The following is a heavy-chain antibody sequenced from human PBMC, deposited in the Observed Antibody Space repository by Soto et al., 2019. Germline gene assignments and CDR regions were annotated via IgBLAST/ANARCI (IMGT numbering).Heavy chain of an antibody. J-gene: IGHJ6*02. V-gene: IGHV3-30*18. Sequence: QVQLVESGGGVVQPGRSLRLSCSASGFTFSSYGIHWVRQAPGKGLEWVAVISYDGSNKYYADSVKGRFTISRDNSKNTLYLQMNSLRAEDTAVYYCAKGRCSGGSCYSHNYYYYYGMDVWGQGTTVTVSS. CDR3: AKGRCSGGSCYSHNYYYYYGMDV. CDR2: ISYDGSNK. CDR1: GFTFSSYG. D-gene: IGHD2-15*01.